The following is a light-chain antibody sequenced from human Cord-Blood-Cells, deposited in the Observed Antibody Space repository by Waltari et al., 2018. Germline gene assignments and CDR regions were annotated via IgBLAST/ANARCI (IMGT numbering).Light chain of an antibody. Sequence: QSALTQPRSVSGSPGQSVTISCTGTSSDVGGYNYVSWYQKHPGKVPQLMIYDVSKRPSGVPDRFAGSKSGNTASLTISGLQAEDEADYYCCSYAGSYTWVFGGGTKLTVL. CDR3: CSYAGSYTWV. J-gene: IGLJ3*02. CDR2: DVS. CDR1: SSDVGGYNY. V-gene: IGLV2-11*01.